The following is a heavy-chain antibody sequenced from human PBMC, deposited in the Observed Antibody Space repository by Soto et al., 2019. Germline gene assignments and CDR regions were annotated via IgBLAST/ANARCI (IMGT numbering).Heavy chain of an antibody. CDR1: GGSISSYY. V-gene: IGHV4-59*01. CDR3: ARDLSFGELKSWFDP. Sequence: QVQLQESGPGLVKPSETLSLTCTVSGGSISSYYWSWIRQPPGKGLEWIGYIYYSGSTNYNPSLKSRVTISVDTSKNQFSLKLSSVTAADTAVYYCARDLSFGELKSWFDPWGQGTLVTVSS. J-gene: IGHJ5*02. D-gene: IGHD3-10*01. CDR2: IYYSGST.